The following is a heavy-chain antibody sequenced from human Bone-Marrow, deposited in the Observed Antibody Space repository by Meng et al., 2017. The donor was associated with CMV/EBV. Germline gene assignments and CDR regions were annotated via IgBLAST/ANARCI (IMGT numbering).Heavy chain of an antibody. Sequence: ASVKVPCKASGYTFTGYYMHWVRQAPGQGLEWMGWINPNSGGTNYAQKFQGRVTMTRDTSISTAYMELSRLRSDDTAVYYCARPNCSSTSCYLNWFDPWGQGTRVTVSS. CDR1: GYTFTGYY. D-gene: IGHD2-2*01. CDR3: ARPNCSSTSCYLNWFDP. CDR2: INPNSGGT. J-gene: IGHJ5*02. V-gene: IGHV1-2*02.